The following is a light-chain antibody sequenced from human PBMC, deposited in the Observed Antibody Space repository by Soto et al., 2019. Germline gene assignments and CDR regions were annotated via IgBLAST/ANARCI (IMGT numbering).Light chain of an antibody. CDR3: AAWDDSLTGYV. CDR1: SSNIGSYF. CDR2: RNN. V-gene: IGLV1-47*01. J-gene: IGLJ1*01. Sequence: QSVLTQPPSASGTPGQRVTISCSGSSSNIGSYFVYWYQHLPGTAPKLLLFRNNQRPSGVPDRFSGSKSGTSASLAISGLRSEDEADYYCAAWDDSLTGYVFGTGTKVTVL.